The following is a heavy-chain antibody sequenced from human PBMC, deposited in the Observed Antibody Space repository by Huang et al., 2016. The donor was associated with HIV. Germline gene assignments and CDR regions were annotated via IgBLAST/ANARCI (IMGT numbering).Heavy chain of an antibody. J-gene: IGHJ6*02. CDR3: ATKTAAMDI. CDR1: TFRFGAYW. Sequence: VESGGRLVQPGGSIRLSCVGSTFRFGAYWMSWVGQSPGKGLEWGANIKQDESEKYYVDSVKGRFNISRDNAKKVLFLEMNNVRVEDTATYYCATKTAAMDIWGQGTTVTVS. D-gene: IGHD1-7*01. CDR2: IKQDESEK. V-gene: IGHV3-7*01.